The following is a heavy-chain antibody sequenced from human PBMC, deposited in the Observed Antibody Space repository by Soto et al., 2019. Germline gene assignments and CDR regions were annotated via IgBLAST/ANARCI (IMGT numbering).Heavy chain of an antibody. CDR2: IWYDGTQK. CDR1: GFTFNTYS. J-gene: IGHJ4*02. Sequence: QVQLEESGGGVVQPGRSLRLSCEASGFTFNTYSMHWVRQPPGKGLEWLAAIWYDGTQKYYVYSVKGRFIISRDNSKKTLYLEMNSLRAEDTAVYYCARAGGTTVTGLWHFDSWGQGTLVTVSS. D-gene: IGHD4-17*01. CDR3: ARAGGTTVTGLWHFDS. V-gene: IGHV3-33*01.